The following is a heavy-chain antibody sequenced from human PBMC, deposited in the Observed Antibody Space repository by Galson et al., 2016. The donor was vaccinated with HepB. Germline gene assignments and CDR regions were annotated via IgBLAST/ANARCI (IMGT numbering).Heavy chain of an antibody. V-gene: IGHV4-61*08. CDR1: GVSISSGDYY. CDR2: MYDTGRT. J-gene: IGHJ6*02. Sequence: ETLSLTCTVSGVSISSGDYYWSWIRQPPGKGLEWIGYMYDTGRTNYNPSLKSRVTISVDASKSQFSLKLSSVTAADTAVYYCARMRGLEDYGGSSYVYYYYGMDVWGQGTTVTVSS. CDR3: ARMRGLEDYGGSSYVYYYYGMDV. D-gene: IGHD4/OR15-4a*01.